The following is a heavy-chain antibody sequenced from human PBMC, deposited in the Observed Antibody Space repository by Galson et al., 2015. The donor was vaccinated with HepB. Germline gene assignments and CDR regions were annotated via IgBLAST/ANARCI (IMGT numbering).Heavy chain of an antibody. CDR2: VSEDGSEK. CDR1: GFSFSDHW. J-gene: IGHJ4*02. CDR3: VRGTKDLDDKLTGFDY. V-gene: IGHV3-7*03. Sequence: SLRLSCAVSGFSFSDHWMAWVRQAPGKGLEWVGDVSEDGSEKFYVESVKGRFTISRDNAEKSVFLHMSSLTGEDTAVYYCVRGTKDLDDKLTGFDYWGRGTLVTVSA. D-gene: IGHD3-9*01.